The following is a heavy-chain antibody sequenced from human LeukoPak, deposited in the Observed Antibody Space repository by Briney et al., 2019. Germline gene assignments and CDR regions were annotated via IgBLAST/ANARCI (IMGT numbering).Heavy chain of an antibody. V-gene: IGHV4-59*12. CDR3: ARVLGYCSSTSCFRPLDY. D-gene: IGHD2-2*01. CDR2: IHYSGST. J-gene: IGHJ4*02. Sequence: SETLSLTCTVSGGSISSYYWSWIRQPPGKGLEWIEYIHYSGSTNYNPSLKSRVTMSVDTSKNQFSLKLSSVTAADTAVYYCARVLGYCSSTSCFRPLDYWGQGTLVTVSS. CDR1: GGSISSYY.